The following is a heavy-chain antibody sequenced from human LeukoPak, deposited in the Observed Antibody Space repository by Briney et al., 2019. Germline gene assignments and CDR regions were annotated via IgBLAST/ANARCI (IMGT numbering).Heavy chain of an antibody. J-gene: IGHJ5*02. V-gene: IGHV4-4*02. D-gene: IGHD2-15*01. CDR3: ARDIACSGGSCYSVWFDP. Sequence: PSETLSLTCTVSGGSISSSNWWSWVRQPPGKGLEWIGEIYHSGSTNYNPSLKSRVTISVDKSKNQFSLKLSSVTAADTAVYYCARDIACSGGSCYSVWFDPWGQGTLVTVSS. CDR1: GGSISSSNW. CDR2: IYHSGST.